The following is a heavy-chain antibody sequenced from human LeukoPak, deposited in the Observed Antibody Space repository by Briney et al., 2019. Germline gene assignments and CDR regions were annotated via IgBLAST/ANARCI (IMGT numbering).Heavy chain of an antibody. D-gene: IGHD3-22*01. CDR1: GYTFTSYG. CDR2: ISAYNGNT. J-gene: IGHJ1*01. V-gene: IGHV1-18*01. Sequence: GASVKVSCKASGYTFTSYGISWVRQAPGRGLEWMGWISAYNGNTNYAQKLQGRVTMTTDTSTSTAYMELRSLRSDDTAVYYCARTPTSLYYYDSSAYFQHWGQGTLVTVSS. CDR3: ARTPTSLYYYDSSAYFQH.